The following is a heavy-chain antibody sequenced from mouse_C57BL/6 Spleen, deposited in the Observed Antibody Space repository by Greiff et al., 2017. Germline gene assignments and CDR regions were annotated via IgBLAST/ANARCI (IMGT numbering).Heavy chain of an antibody. D-gene: IGHD4-1*01. Sequence: QVHVKQPGAELVKPGASVKMSCKASGYTFTSYWITWVKQRPGQGLEWIGDIYPGSGSTNYNEKFKSKATLTVDTSSSTAYMQLSSLTSEDSAVYYCARRGNWAWFAYWGQGTLVTVSA. CDR1: GYTFTSYW. V-gene: IGHV1-55*01. CDR2: IYPGSGST. J-gene: IGHJ3*01. CDR3: ARRGNWAWFAY.